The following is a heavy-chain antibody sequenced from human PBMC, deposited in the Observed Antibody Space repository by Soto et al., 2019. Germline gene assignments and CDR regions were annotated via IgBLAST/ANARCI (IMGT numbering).Heavy chain of an antibody. J-gene: IGHJ4*02. V-gene: IGHV4-31*03. CDR1: GGSISSGGYY. CDR2: IYYSGST. D-gene: IGHD6-13*01. Sequence: QVQLQESGPGLVKPSQTLSLTCTVSGGSISSGGYYWSWIRQHPGKGLEWIGYIYYSGSTYYNPSLKSRVTISVDTSKNPFSLEVSSVTAADTAVYYCARGGRSWKFDYCGQGTLVTVSS. CDR3: ARGGRSWKFDY.